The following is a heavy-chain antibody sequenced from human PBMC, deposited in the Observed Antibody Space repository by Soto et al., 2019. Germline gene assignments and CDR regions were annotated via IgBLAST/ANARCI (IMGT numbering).Heavy chain of an antibody. Sequence: QAHLEQSGAEMMKPGSSVTVSCKASGYAFTTYYIHWVRQVPGQGLEWMGVINRTDNRKTYSRIFQGSVTMTKDTATSTVYMDLRSRRSEDTAIDYCAREAHTYSSIDVLGQGPTGTVS. CDR3: AREAHTYSSIDV. CDR1: GYAFTTYY. V-gene: IGHV1-46*01. CDR2: INRTDNRK. J-gene: IGHJ6*02.